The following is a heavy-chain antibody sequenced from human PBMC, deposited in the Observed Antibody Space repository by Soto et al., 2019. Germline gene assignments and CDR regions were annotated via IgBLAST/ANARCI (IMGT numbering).Heavy chain of an antibody. CDR1: GFSLTTPGMW. CDR2: IDWDDDK. Sequence: SGATLVNPVQTLTLTCNFSGFSLTTPGMWVSWIRQPPGKALEWLAVIDWDDDKYYSTSLKTRLSISMDTSKNQVVLELTNVAPVDTATYYCAHIRGAGAYYYYPMDVWGQGTTVTVSS. D-gene: IGHD3-10*01. CDR3: AHIRGAGAYYYYPMDV. J-gene: IGHJ6*02. V-gene: IGHV2-70*12.